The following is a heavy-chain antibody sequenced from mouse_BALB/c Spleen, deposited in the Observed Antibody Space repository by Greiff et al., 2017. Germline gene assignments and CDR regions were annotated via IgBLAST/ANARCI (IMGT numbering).Heavy chain of an antibody. V-gene: IGHV5-9-3*01. CDR1: GFTFSSYA. CDR2: ISSGGSYT. D-gene: IGHD1-1*01. J-gene: IGHJ4*01. Sequence: VQRVESGGGLVKPGGSLKLSCAASGFTFSSYAMSWVRQTPEKRLEWVATISSGGSYTYYPDSVKGRFTISRDNAKNTLYLQMSSLRSEDTAMYYCARQVATFDYYAMDYWGQGTSVTVSS. CDR3: ARQVATFDYYAMDY.